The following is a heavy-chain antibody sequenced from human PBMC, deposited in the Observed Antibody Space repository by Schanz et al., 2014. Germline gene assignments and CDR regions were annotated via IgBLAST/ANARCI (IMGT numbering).Heavy chain of an antibody. Sequence: EMQVVESGGGSVQPGGSLRVSCAASGFTFSNYWMSWVRQAPGKGLEWVANIKQDGSEKFYEDSVKGRFTISRDNAKNALYLQMNSLRAEDTAVYYCAKGRMTATNFFDSWGQGTLVTVSS. J-gene: IGHJ4*02. CDR3: AKGRMTATNFFDS. CDR1: GFTFSNYW. V-gene: IGHV3-7*01. CDR2: IKQDGSEK. D-gene: IGHD1-7*01.